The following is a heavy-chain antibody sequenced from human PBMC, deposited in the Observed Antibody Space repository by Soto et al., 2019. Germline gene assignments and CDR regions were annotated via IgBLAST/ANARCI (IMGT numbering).Heavy chain of an antibody. V-gene: IGHV3-30*18. Sequence: GGSLRLSCAASGFTFSSYGMPWVRQAPGKGLEWVAVISYDGSNKYYADSVKGRFTISRDNSKNTLYLQMNSLRAEDTAVYYCAKDPLGITMIADDAFDIWGQGTMVTVSS. J-gene: IGHJ3*02. D-gene: IGHD3-22*01. CDR2: ISYDGSNK. CDR3: AKDPLGITMIADDAFDI. CDR1: GFTFSSYG.